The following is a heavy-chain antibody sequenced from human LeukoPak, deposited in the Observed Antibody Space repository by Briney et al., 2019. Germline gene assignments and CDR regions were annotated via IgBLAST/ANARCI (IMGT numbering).Heavy chain of an antibody. V-gene: IGHV4-59*01. D-gene: IGHD4-23*01. CDR1: GGSISSYY. CDR3: ARDDYGGNALGY. J-gene: IGHJ4*02. Sequence: SETLSLTCTVSGGSISSYYWTWIRQPPGKGLEWIGYIYYSGSTNYNPSLKSRVTISVDTSKNQFSLKLSSVTAADTAVYYCARDDYGGNALGYWGQGTLVTVSS. CDR2: IYYSGST.